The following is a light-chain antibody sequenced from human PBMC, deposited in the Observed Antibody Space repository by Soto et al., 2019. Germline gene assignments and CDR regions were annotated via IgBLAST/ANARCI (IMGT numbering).Light chain of an antibody. CDR1: SSDVGGYNY. Sequence: QSALTQPASVSGSPGQSITISCTGTSSDVGGYNYVSWYQQHPGKAPKLMIYDVSNRPSGVSNRFSGSKSGNTASLTISGLQAEDEADYYCSSYTSSSPLVFGTGTSSPS. J-gene: IGLJ1*01. V-gene: IGLV2-14*01. CDR2: DVS. CDR3: SSYTSSSPLV.